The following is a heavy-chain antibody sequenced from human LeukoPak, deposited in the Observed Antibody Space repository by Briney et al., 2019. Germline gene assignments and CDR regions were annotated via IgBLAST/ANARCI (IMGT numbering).Heavy chain of an antibody. D-gene: IGHD6-19*01. CDR2: INQDGTEK. Sequence: GESLRLSCAASGFTFTTYWMSWVRQLPGKGLEWVANINQDGTEKYYVDSVKGRFTISRDNAKNSLDLQMNSLRDEDTAVYYCARGGGSGRWGSAFDMWGQGTMVTVSS. J-gene: IGHJ3*02. V-gene: IGHV3-7*01. CDR1: GFTFTTYW. CDR3: ARGGGSGRWGSAFDM.